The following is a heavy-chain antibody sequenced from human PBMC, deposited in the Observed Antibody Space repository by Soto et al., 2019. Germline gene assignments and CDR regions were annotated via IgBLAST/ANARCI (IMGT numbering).Heavy chain of an antibody. J-gene: IGHJ6*02. Sequence: EAQVLESGGGLVQPGGSLRLSCAASGFTFSTYAMSWVRQAPGKGLEWVSAISDSGGRTYYADSVQGRFTISRDNSKNTLFLQMSSLRAEDTAIYYCANRTYSGALPGHADVDVWGQGTTVTVSS. CDR1: GFTFSTYA. V-gene: IGHV3-23*01. CDR2: ISDSGGRT. CDR3: ANRTYSGALPGHADVDV. D-gene: IGHD1-26*01.